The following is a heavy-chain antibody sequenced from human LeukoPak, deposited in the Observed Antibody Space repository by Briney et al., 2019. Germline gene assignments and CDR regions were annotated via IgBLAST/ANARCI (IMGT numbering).Heavy chain of an antibody. J-gene: IGHJ5*02. D-gene: IGHD6-6*01. CDR1: GYTFTGYY. CDR2: INPNSGGT. CDR3: ARARIAARSNWFDP. Sequence: APVTVSCKASGYTFTGYYMHWVRQAPGQGLEWMGWINPNSGGTNYAQKFQGRVTMTRDTSISTAYMELSRLRSDDTAVYYCARARIAARSNWFDPWGQGTLVAVSS. V-gene: IGHV1-2*02.